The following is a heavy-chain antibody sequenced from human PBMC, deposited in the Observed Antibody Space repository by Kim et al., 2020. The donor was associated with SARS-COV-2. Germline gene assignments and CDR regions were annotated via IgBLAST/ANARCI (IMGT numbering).Heavy chain of an antibody. CDR3: ARGAISSTGRLDY. Sequence: ASVKVSCKTSGYTFSDFGITWVRQVPGQGLEWMGWISTYNGNTNYVQKLQGRLTMAADTSTSTSYMKLSSLTSDDTAVYFCARGAISSTGRLDYWGQGTLVTVSS. V-gene: IGHV1-18*01. CDR2: ISTYNGNT. CDR1: GYTFSDFG. J-gene: IGHJ4*02. D-gene: IGHD2-2*02.